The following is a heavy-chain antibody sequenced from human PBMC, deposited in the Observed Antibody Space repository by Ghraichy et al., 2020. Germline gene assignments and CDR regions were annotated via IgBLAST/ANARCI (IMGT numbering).Heavy chain of an antibody. CDR3: ARVAVGATRGWFDP. J-gene: IGHJ5*02. CDR2: MSGSGSMT. Sequence: GESLNISCAASGFTFSSFAMSWVRQAPGKGLEWVSSMSGSGSMTYHAESAKGRFTISRDNSKNTLYLQVNSLRAEDTAVYYCARVAVGATRGWFDPWGQGTLVTVS. CDR1: GFTFSSFA. V-gene: IGHV3-23*01. D-gene: IGHD1-26*01.